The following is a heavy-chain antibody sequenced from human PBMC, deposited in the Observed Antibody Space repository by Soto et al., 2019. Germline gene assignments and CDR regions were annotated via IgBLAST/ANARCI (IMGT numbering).Heavy chain of an antibody. V-gene: IGHV3-48*02. CDR2: ISSSSSTI. D-gene: IGHD3-9*01. CDR3: ARDGVRYFDWLLEHYYYYYGMDV. CDR1: GFTFSSYS. J-gene: IGHJ6*02. Sequence: GGSLRLSCAASGFTFSSYSMNWVRQAPGKGLEWVSYISSSSSTIYYADSVKGRFTISRDNAKNSLYLQMNSLRDEDTAVYYCARDGVRYFDWLLEHYYYYYGMDVWGQGTTVTVSS.